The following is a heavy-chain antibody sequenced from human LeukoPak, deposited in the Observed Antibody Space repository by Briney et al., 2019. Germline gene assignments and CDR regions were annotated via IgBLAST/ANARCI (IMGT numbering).Heavy chain of an antibody. J-gene: IGHJ2*01. Sequence: SVTVSCKASGGTFSSYAISWVRQAPGQGLEWMGRIIPIFGIANYAQKFQGRVTITADKSTSTAYMELSSLRSEDTAVYYCARATSASLKSVAWYFDLWGRGALVTVSS. CDR2: IIPIFGIA. V-gene: IGHV1-69*04. D-gene: IGHD2-21*01. CDR3: ARATSASLKSVAWYFDL. CDR1: GGTFSSYA.